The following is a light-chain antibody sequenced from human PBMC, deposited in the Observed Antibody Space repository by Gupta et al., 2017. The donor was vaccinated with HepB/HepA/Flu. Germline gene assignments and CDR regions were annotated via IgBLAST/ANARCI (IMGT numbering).Light chain of an antibody. CDR3: QQYGNTPALT. Sequence: EIVLTQSPDTLSLTPGERATVSCRASQNITNNYLAWYQQKPGRAPRLLIYGASSRATGFPDRFSGSGSGTDFTLNINRLDPEDFAVYYCQQYGNTPALTFGGGTKVEI. J-gene: IGKJ4*01. CDR2: GAS. V-gene: IGKV3-20*01. CDR1: QNITNNY.